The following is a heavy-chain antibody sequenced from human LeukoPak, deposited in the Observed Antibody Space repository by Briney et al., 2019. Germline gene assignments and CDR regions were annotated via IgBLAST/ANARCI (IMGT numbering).Heavy chain of an antibody. Sequence: GGSMRLSCAASGFSLSRYWMHWVRQAPGTGLVWVSYIDNDGTDTNYADSVRGRFTVSRDNAKNTLYLQMNGLRAEDTAVYYCTRGGFDHNMDVWGKGTTVT. CDR2: IDNDGTDT. CDR3: TRGGFDHNMDV. V-gene: IGHV3-74*01. D-gene: IGHD3-9*01. J-gene: IGHJ6*03. CDR1: GFSLSRYW.